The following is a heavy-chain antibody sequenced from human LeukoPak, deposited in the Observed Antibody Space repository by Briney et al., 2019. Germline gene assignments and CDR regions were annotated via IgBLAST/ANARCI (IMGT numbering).Heavy chain of an antibody. J-gene: IGHJ6*02. Sequence: RPGRSLRLSCRASGFTFSNYAMHWVRQAPGKGLESLSGISFDGNEKYYEDPVTGRVIISRDNSKNTLYPQMKSLRPEDTAVYYCVRSKGGDFESSLRIWYHYAMDVWGQGPRSSSP. D-gene: IGHD2-21*01. CDR2: ISFDGNEK. CDR1: GFTFSNYA. V-gene: IGHV3-30*03. CDR3: VRSKGGDFESSLRIWYHYAMDV.